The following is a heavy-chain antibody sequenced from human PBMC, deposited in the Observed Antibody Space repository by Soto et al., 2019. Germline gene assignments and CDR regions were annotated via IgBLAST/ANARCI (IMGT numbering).Heavy chain of an antibody. V-gene: IGHV4-39*01. CDR2: IYYSGST. D-gene: IGHD3-3*01. Sequence: PSETLSLTCTVSAGSNSSSTYYWGCIRQPPGTGLEWIVSIYYSGSTYYTPSLKSRVTIPVDTSKNQFSLKLSSVTAADTAVYYCARADAIFGVVIYHYYYMDVWGKGTTVTVSS. CDR3: ARADAIFGVVIYHYYYMDV. CDR1: AGSNSSSTYY. J-gene: IGHJ6*03.